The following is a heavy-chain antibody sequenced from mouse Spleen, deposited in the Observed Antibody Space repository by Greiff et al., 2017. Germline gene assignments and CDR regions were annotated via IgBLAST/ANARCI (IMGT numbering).Heavy chain of an antibody. CDR2: IDPENGDT. CDR3: TTTGPYDY. D-gene: IGHD4-1*01. J-gene: IGHJ2*01. Sequence: VQLKESGAELVRPGASVKLSCTASGFNIKDDYMHWVKQRPEQGLEWIGWIDPENGDTEYASKFQGKATITADTSSNTAYLQLSSLTSEDTAVYYCTTTGPYDYWGQGTTLTVSS. V-gene: IGHV14-4*01. CDR1: GFNIKDDY.